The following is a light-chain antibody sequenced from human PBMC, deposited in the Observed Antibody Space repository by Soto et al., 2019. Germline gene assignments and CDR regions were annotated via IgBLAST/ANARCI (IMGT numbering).Light chain of an antibody. CDR1: QSISSY. J-gene: IGKJ5*01. V-gene: IGKV1-39*01. Sequence: DIPMTQSPSSLSASVGDRVTITCRASQSISSYLNWYQQKPGKAPKLLIYAASSLQSGVPSRFSGSGSGTDFTLTISSLQPEDFATYYCQLSYSTPITFGQGTRLEI. CDR3: QLSYSTPIT. CDR2: AAS.